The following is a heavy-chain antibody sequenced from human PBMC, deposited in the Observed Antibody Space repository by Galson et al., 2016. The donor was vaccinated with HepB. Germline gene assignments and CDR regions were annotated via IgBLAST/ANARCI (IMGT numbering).Heavy chain of an antibody. CDR1: EFSLSRYW. J-gene: IGHJ3*01. V-gene: IGHV3-66*01. CDR2: LQSTGIS. CDR3: ARVFPSGCRSPFHAYDV. Sequence: SLRLSCAASEFSLSRYWMSWVRQAPGKGLEWVLVLQSTGISNYADSVTGRFTISRDISRNTLSLQMNNLRTDDTGVYYCARVFPSGCRSPFHAYDVWGQGTLVTVS. D-gene: IGHD5-12*01.